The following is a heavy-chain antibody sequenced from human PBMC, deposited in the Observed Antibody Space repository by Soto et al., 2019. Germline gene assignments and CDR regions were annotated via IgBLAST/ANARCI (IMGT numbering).Heavy chain of an antibody. CDR1: GYTFTSYA. J-gene: IGHJ3*02. V-gene: IGHV1-3*01. Sequence: QVQLVQSGAEVKKPGASVKVSCKASGYTFTSYAMHWVRQAPGQRLEWMGWINAGNGNTKYSQKFQGRVTITRDTSASTAYMELSSLRSEDTSVYYCASNAGGTDAFDIWGQGTMVTVSS. CDR3: ASNAGGTDAFDI. D-gene: IGHD1-26*01. CDR2: INAGNGNT.